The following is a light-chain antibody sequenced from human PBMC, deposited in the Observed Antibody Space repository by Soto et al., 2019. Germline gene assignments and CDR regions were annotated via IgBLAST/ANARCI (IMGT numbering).Light chain of an antibody. V-gene: IGKV3-20*01. CDR1: QSVDSRF. CDR2: GAS. Sequence: EIVLTQSPGSLSLSPGERATLSCRARQSVDSRFFAWYQQRPGQAPRLLIYGASRRATGIPDRFTGSGSGTDFTLTISGLEPEDFALYYCQQYDSSVTFGLGTKVEIK. J-gene: IGKJ1*01. CDR3: QQYDSSVT.